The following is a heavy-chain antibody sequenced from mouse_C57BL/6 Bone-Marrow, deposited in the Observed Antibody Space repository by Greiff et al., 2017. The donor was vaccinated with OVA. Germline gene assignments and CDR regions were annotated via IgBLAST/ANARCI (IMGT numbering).Heavy chain of an antibody. CDR2: IDPSDSYT. J-gene: IGHJ3*01. CDR1: GYTFTSYW. D-gene: IGHD4-1*01. CDR3: ARYPRANWGFAY. Sequence: QVQLQQPGAELVRPGTSVKLSCKASGYTFTSYWMHWVKQRPGQGLEWIGVIDPSDSYTNYNQKFKGKATLTVDTSSSTAYMQLSSLTSEDSAVYYCARYPRANWGFAYWGQGTLVTVSA. V-gene: IGHV1-59*01.